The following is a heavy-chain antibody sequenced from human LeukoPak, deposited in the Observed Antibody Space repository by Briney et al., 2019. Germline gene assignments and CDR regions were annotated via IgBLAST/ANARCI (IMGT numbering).Heavy chain of an antibody. CDR2: ISSSSTI. Sequence: GGSLRLSCAASGFTFSSYSMNWVRQAPGKGLEWVSYISSSSTIYYADSVKGRFTISRDNAKNSLYLQMNSLRDEDTAVYYCARDQNAVIVFDYWGQGTLVTVSS. J-gene: IGHJ4*02. V-gene: IGHV3-48*02. D-gene: IGHD1-26*01. CDR3: ARDQNAVIVFDY. CDR1: GFTFSSYS.